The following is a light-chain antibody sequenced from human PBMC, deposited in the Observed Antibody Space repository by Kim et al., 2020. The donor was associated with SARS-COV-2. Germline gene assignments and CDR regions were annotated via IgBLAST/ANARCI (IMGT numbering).Light chain of an antibody. J-gene: IGLJ3*02. CDR1: SGYSNYK. CDR3: GADHGSGSNFVWV. V-gene: IGLV9-49*01. Sequence: CTLSSGYSNYKVVWYQQRPGKGPRFVMRVGTGGIVGSKGDGIPDLFSVLGSGLNRYLTIKNIQEEDESDYHCGADHGSGSNFVWVFGGGTKLTVL. CDR2: VGTGGIVG.